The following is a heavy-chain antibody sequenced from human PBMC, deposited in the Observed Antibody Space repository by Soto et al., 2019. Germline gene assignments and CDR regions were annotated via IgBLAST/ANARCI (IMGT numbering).Heavy chain of an antibody. J-gene: IGHJ2*01. CDR3: AKEPVGPDWYFDL. CDR1: GFTFRSYA. V-gene: IGHV3-23*01. CDR2: ISGSGIST. Sequence: VQLLESGGGWVQPGGSLRLSCAASGFTFRSYAMSWVRQAPGKGREWVSGISGSGISTHYADSVKGRFTVSRDNSKNTLYLQMNSLRAEDTAVYNCAKEPVGPDWYFDLWGRGTLVTVSS.